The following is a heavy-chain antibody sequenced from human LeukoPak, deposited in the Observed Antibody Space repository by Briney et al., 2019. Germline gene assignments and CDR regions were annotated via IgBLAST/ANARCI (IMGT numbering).Heavy chain of an antibody. D-gene: IGHD3-22*01. CDR3: ARDLSDDNSLDY. CDR2: ITISSSII. Sequence: GGSLILSCAASGFSFSDYSMNWVRQAPGKGLEWVSSITISSSIIYYADSVKGRFTISRDNAKNSLFLQMNSLRAEDTAVYYCARDLSDDNSLDYWGQGTLVSVSS. J-gene: IGHJ4*02. CDR1: GFSFSDYS. V-gene: IGHV3-21*01.